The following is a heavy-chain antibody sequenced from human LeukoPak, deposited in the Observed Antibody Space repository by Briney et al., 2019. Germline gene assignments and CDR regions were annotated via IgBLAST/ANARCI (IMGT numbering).Heavy chain of an antibody. CDR1: GFTFSSYG. J-gene: IGHJ4*02. Sequence: GGSLRLSCAASGFTFSSYGMHWVRQAPGKGLEWVAVISYDGSNKYYADSVKGRFSISRDNSKNTLYLQMNSLRAEDTAVYYCAKGRVTFGGVIVPTLDYWGQGTLVTVSS. CDR2: ISYDGSNK. CDR3: AKGRVTFGGVIVPTLDY. D-gene: IGHD3-16*02. V-gene: IGHV3-30*18.